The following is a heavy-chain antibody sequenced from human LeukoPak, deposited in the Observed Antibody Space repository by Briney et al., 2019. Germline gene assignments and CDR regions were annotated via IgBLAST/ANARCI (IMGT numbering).Heavy chain of an antibody. V-gene: IGHV4-61*05. Sequence: SETLSLTCTVSGGSISSSSYYWGWIRQPPGKGLEWIGYIYYSGSTKYNPSLKSRVTISIDTSKNQFSLKLSSVTAADTAMYYCAGVVGGSYSMDVWGQGTTVTVSS. D-gene: IGHD1-26*01. CDR1: GGSISSSSYY. CDR3: AGVVGGSYSMDV. J-gene: IGHJ6*03. CDR2: IYYSGST.